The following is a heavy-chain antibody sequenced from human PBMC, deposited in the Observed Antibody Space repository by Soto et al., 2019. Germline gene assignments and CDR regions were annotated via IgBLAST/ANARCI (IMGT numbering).Heavy chain of an antibody. CDR2: IIPILGIA. CDR1: GGTFSSYT. CDR3: ARGSLYGDYDD. D-gene: IGHD4-17*01. J-gene: IGHJ4*02. Sequence: SVKVSCKASGGTFSSYTISWVRQAPGQGLEWMGRIIPILGIANYAQKFQGRVTITADKSTSTAYMELSSLRSEDTAVYYCARGSLYGDYDDWGQGTLVTVSS. V-gene: IGHV1-69*02.